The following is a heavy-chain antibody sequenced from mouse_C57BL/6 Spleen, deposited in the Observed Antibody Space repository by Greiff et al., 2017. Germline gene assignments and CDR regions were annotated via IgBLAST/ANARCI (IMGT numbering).Heavy chain of an antibody. V-gene: IGHV3-6*01. Sequence: EVQLAESGPGLVKPSQSLSLTCSVTGYSITSGYYWNWIRQFPGNKLEWMGYISYDGSNNYNPSLKNRISITRDTSKNQFFLKLNSVTTEDTATYYCARRKYYGSRDFDYWGQGTTLTVSS. CDR1: GYSITSGYY. CDR3: ARRKYYGSRDFDY. D-gene: IGHD1-1*01. CDR2: ISYDGSN. J-gene: IGHJ2*01.